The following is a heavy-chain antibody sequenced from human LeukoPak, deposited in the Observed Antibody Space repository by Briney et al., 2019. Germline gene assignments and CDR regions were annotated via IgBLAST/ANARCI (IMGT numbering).Heavy chain of an antibody. Sequence: GGSLRLSCAVSGFTFSSYTIIWVRQAPGKGLEWVSSISSRTSYYADSVTGRFTISRDNANNSVYLQMNSLRAEDTAVYYCARDKIEGPTKLDYWGQGIPVTVSS. D-gene: IGHD1-1*01. CDR2: ISSRTS. J-gene: IGHJ4*02. CDR3: ARDKIEGPTKLDY. V-gene: IGHV3-21*01. CDR1: GFTFSSYT.